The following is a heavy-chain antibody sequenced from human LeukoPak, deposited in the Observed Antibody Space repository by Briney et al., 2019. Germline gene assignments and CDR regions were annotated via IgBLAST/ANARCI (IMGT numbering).Heavy chain of an antibody. CDR1: GYTVTSYG. D-gene: IGHD3-3*01. J-gene: IGHJ5*02. V-gene: IGHV1-18*01. CDR2: ISAYNGNT. CDR3: STMERFWWFDP. Sequence: PRASVKVSCKASGYTVTSYGISWVRQAPGHGGEGMGWISAYNGNTNYAQKLQGRGTMTRDTFTNPAYMEPGRLSCDGTAVYYWSTMERFWWFDPWGQGTLVTVSS.